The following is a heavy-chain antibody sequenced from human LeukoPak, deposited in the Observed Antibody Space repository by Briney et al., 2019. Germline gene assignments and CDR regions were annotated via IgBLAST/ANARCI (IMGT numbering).Heavy chain of an antibody. CDR2: IKQDGSMT. J-gene: IGHJ4*02. V-gene: IGHV3-7*01. D-gene: IGHD4-23*01. Sequence: PGGSLRLSCAVSGFTFSNYWMSWVRQAPGRGLEWVANIKQDGSMTQYADSVGGRFTISRDNAKSSVYLQMSSLKAEDSAIYYCARDESGGYYVYWGQGTLVTVSS. CDR3: ARDESGGYYVY. CDR1: GFTFSNYW.